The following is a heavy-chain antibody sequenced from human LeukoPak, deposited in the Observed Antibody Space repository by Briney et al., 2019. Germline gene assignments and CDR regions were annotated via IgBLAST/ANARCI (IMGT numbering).Heavy chain of an antibody. Sequence: SETLSLTCAVYGGSFSGYYWSWIRQPPGKGLEWIGEINHSGSTNYNPSLKSRVTISVDTSKNQFSLKLSSVTAADTAVYYCASLPSRDYWGQGTLATVSS. CDR2: INHSGST. CDR3: ASLPSRDY. CDR1: GGSFSGYY. J-gene: IGHJ4*02. D-gene: IGHD2-2*01. V-gene: IGHV4-34*01.